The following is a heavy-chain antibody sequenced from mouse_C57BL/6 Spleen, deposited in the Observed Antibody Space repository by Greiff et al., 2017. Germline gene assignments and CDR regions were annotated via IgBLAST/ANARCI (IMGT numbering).Heavy chain of an antibody. V-gene: IGHV1-18*01. CDR3: ARKSELGPFAY. J-gene: IGHJ3*01. CDR1: GYTFTDYN. D-gene: IGHD4-1*01. Sequence: VQLKESGPELVKPGASVKIPCKASGYTFTDYNMDWVKQSHGKSLEWIGDINPNNGGTIYNQKFKGKATLTVDKSSSTAYMELRSLTSEDTAVYYCARKSELGPFAYWGQGTLVTVSA. CDR2: INPNNGGT.